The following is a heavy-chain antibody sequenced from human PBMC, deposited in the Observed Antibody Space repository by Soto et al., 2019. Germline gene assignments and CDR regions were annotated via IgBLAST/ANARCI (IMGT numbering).Heavy chain of an antibody. D-gene: IGHD3-22*01. CDR2: INPNSGGT. CDR1: GYTFTGYY. J-gene: IGHJ3*02. V-gene: IGHV1-2*02. Sequence: ASVKGSCRASGYTFTGYYMHWVRQAPGQGLEWMGWINPNSGGTNYAQKFQGRVTMTRDTSISTAYMELSRLRSDETAVYYCARDPNYYDNTGAFYIWGQGTMVTVSS. CDR3: ARDPNYYDNTGAFYI.